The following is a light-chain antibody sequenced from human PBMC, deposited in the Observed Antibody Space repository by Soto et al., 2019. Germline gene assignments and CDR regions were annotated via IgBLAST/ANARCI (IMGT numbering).Light chain of an antibody. CDR2: AVS. Sequence: DIQMTQSPSSLSASVGDRVTITCRASQNINAFLNWYQQKPGKAPKFLIYAVSTLQSGVPSRFSGSRSGTDFILTISSLQPEDFATYYCQQSASTLWTFGQGTRVEIK. CDR1: QNINAF. V-gene: IGKV1-39*01. J-gene: IGKJ1*01. CDR3: QQSASTLWT.